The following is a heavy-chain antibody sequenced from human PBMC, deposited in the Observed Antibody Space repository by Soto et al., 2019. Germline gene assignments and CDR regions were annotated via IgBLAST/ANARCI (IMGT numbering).Heavy chain of an antibody. V-gene: IGHV4-34*01. D-gene: IGHD1-26*01. Sequence: KPSETLSLTCAVSGGSLRGHYWSWIRQSPEKGLEWFGEINHSGFTNYNPTLKSRVTISRDASKNQFSLRLSSMTAADSAVYFCAREAVKLGATLFDSWGQGTLVTVSS. CDR3: AREAVKLGATLFDS. CDR1: GGSLRGHY. J-gene: IGHJ4*02. CDR2: INHSGFT.